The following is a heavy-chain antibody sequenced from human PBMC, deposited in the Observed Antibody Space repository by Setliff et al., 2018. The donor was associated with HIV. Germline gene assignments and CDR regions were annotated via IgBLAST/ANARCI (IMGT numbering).Heavy chain of an antibody. D-gene: IGHD3-10*01. CDR2: IKQDGSEK. V-gene: IGHV3-7*01. Sequence: GGSLRLSCAASGFTFSTYWMSWVRQAPGKGLEWVANIKQDGSEKYYVDSVKGRFTISRDNAKNSLYLQMNSLRAEDTAVYCCASVLRYYGSGSYPFGYWGQGTLVTVSS. CDR3: ASVLRYYGSGSYPFGY. J-gene: IGHJ4*02. CDR1: GFTFSTYW.